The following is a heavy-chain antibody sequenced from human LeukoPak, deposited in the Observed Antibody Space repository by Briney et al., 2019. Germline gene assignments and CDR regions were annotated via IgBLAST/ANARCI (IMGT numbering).Heavy chain of an antibody. D-gene: IGHD6-19*01. Sequence: MGRINPNSGGTNYAQKFQGRVTMTRDTSISTAYMELSRLRSDDTAVYYCARSRGSSGWYPDYWGQGTLVTVSS. V-gene: IGHV1-2*06. CDR3: ARSRGSSGWYPDY. J-gene: IGHJ4*02. CDR2: INPNSGGT.